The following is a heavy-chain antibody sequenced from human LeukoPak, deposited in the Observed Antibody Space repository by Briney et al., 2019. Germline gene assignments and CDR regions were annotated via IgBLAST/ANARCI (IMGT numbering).Heavy chain of an antibody. D-gene: IGHD6-6*01. CDR1: GYTFTSYY. V-gene: IGHV1-46*01. Sequence: ASVKVSCKASGYTFTSYYMHWVRQAAGQGLEWMGIINPSGGSTSYAQKFQGRVTMTRDTSTSTVYMELSSLRSEDTAVYYCARDSRESIAARPLFYFDYWGQGTLVTVSS. CDR3: ARDSRESIAARPLFYFDY. J-gene: IGHJ4*02. CDR2: INPSGGST.